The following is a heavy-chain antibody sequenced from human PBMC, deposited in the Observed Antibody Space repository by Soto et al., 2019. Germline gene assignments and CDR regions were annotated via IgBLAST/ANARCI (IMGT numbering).Heavy chain of an antibody. V-gene: IGHV3-53*01. CDR3: ASNMPDSSGYLSAFDI. CDR2: IYSGGST. D-gene: IGHD3-22*01. Sequence: LRLSCASSGFTVSSNYMSWVRQAPGKGLEWVSVIYSGGSTYYADSVKGRFTISRDNSKNTLYLQMNSLRAEDTAVYYCASNMPDSSGYLSAFDIWGQGTMVTVSS. CDR1: GFTVSSNY. J-gene: IGHJ3*02.